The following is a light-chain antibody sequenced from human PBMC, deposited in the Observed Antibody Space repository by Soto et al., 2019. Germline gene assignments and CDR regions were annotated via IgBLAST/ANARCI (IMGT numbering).Light chain of an antibody. J-gene: IGKJ1*01. Sequence: DILMTQSPSTLSASVGDRVTITCRASQSISAWLAWYQQKPGKAPKLLIYKASSLESGIPSRFSGSGSGTEFTLTISSLQPDDCATYHCQQYKSDPWTFGQGTKVEIK. CDR2: KAS. V-gene: IGKV1-5*03. CDR3: QQYKSDPWT. CDR1: QSISAW.